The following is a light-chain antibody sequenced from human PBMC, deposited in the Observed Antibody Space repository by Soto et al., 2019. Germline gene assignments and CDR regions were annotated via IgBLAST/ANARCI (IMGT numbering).Light chain of an antibody. CDR1: SSDVGGFDF. J-gene: IGLJ3*02. CDR3: CLYTASYSV. V-gene: IGLV2-11*01. CDR2: DVS. Sequence: QSVLTLPRSVSGSPGQSVAISCTATSSDVGGFDFVSWYQQHPGKAPKLVIYDVSKRPSGVPDRFSGSRSGDTASLTISGLQAEDEADYYCCLYTASYSVFGGGTQLTVL.